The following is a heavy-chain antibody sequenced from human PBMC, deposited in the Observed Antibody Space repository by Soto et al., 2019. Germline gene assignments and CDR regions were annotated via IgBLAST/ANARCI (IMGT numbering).Heavy chain of an antibody. CDR1: GFTFSSYG. V-gene: IGHV3-30*18. J-gene: IGHJ4*02. CDR2: ISYDGSNK. Sequence: QVQLVESGGGVVQPGRSLRLSCAASGFTFSSYGMHWVRQAPGKGLEWVAVISYDGSNKYYADSVKGRFTISRDNSKNTLYLQMNSLRAEDTAVYYCTKIGIPDYDDSSGYAYWGQGTQVTVSS. CDR3: TKIGIPDYDDSSGYAY. D-gene: IGHD3-22*01.